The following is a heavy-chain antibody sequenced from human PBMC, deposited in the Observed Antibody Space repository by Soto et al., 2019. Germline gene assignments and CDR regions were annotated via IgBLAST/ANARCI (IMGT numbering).Heavy chain of an antibody. J-gene: IGHJ4*02. CDR1: GFTFSSYA. D-gene: IGHD2-2*02. V-gene: IGHV3-23*01. CDR2: ISGSGGST. Sequence: GGSLRLSCAASGFTFSSYAMSWVRQAPGKGLEWVSAISGSGGSTYYADSVKGRFTISSDNSKNTLYLQMNSLRAEDTAIYYCAKSPNFYCSSPNCYKFYFDFWGQGALVTVSS. CDR3: AKSPNFYCSSPNCYKFYFDF.